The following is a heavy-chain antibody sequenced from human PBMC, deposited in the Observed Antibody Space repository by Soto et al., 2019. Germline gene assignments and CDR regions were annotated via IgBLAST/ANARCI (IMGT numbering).Heavy chain of an antibody. CDR3: ARDRPHNWFDP. CDR2: IDNDGSST. CDR1: GFTFSSYW. Sequence: GSLRLSCAASGFTFSSYWMHWVRQAPGKGLVWVSRIDNDGSSTTYAESVKGRFTISRDNAKNTLYLQMNSLRAEDTAVYYCARDRPHNWFDPWGQGTLVTVSS. V-gene: IGHV3-74*01. J-gene: IGHJ5*02.